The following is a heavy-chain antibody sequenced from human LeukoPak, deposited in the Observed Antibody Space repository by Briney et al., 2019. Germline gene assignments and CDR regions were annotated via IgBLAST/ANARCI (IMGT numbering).Heavy chain of an antibody. CDR1: GGSISSSSYY. CDR2: IYYSGST. Sequence: SETLSLTCTVSGGSISSSSYYWGWIRQPPGKGLEWIGSIYYSGSTYYNPSLKSRVTISVDTSKNQFSLKLSSVTAADTAVYYCASSPGYCSGGSCYHFDYWGQGTLVTVSS. V-gene: IGHV4-39*07. J-gene: IGHJ4*02. CDR3: ASSPGYCSGGSCYHFDY. D-gene: IGHD2-15*01.